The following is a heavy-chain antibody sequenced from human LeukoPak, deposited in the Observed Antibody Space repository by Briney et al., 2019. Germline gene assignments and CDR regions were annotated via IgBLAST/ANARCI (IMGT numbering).Heavy chain of an antibody. CDR1: GFTFSSYA. J-gene: IGHJ4*02. D-gene: IGHD3-22*01. CDR2: ISGSGGST. CDR3: AKDARYYYDSSGYYYGY. V-gene: IGHV3-23*01. Sequence: GGSLRLSCAASGFTFSSYAMSWVRQAPGKGLEWVSAISGSGGSTYYADSVKGRFTISRDNSKNTLYLQMNSLRAEDTAVYYCAKDARYYYDSSGYYYGYWSQGTLVTVSS.